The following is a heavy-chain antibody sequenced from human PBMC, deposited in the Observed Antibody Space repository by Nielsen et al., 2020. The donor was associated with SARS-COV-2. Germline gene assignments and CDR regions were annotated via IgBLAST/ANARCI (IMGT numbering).Heavy chain of an antibody. CDR3: ARDKGGSGLDY. V-gene: IGHV1-2*04. CDR1: GYTLTELS. D-gene: IGHD6-19*01. Sequence: ASVKVSCKVSGYTLTELSMHWVRQAPGQGLEWMGWINPNSGGTNYAQKFQGWVTMTRDTSISTAYMELSRLRSDDTAVYYCARDKGGSGLDYWGQGTLVTVSS. CDR2: INPNSGGT. J-gene: IGHJ4*02.